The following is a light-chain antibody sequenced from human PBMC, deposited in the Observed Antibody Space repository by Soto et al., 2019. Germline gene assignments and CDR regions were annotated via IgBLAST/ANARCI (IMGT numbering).Light chain of an antibody. CDR2: GNI. CDR3: QSYDSSLSGVV. CDR1: SSNIGAGYD. V-gene: IGLV1-40*01. Sequence: QSVLTQPPSVSGAPGQRVTISCTGSSSNIGAGYDVHWYLQLPGTAPKLLIYGNINRPSGVPDRFSGSKSGTSASLAITGLQAEDEADYYCQSYDSSLSGVVFGGGTK. J-gene: IGLJ2*01.